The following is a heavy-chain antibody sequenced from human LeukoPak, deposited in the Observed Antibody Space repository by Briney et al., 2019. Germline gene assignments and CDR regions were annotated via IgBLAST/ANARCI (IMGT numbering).Heavy chain of an antibody. Sequence: ESGPTLVNPTQTLTLTCTFSGFSLTTGGVGVGWIRQPPGKALEWLALIYWSDDKRYSPSLKSRLTITKDTFKNQVVLTMTNMDPVDTATYYCAHSYYYDSSGYYPYSYYYYSMDVWGEGTTVTISS. D-gene: IGHD3-22*01. J-gene: IGHJ6*03. V-gene: IGHV2-5*01. CDR2: IYWSDDK. CDR1: GFSLTTGGVG. CDR3: AHSYYYDSSGYYPYSYYYYSMDV.